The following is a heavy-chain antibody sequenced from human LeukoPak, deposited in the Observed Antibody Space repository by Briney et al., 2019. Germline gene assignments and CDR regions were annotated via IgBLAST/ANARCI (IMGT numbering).Heavy chain of an antibody. V-gene: IGHV4-39*01. D-gene: IGHD3-22*01. CDR3: ARPGRTYYYDSSGYYGYYYYMDV. CDR2: IHYSGST. Sequence: SETLSLTCTVSGDSISGRTYYWCWIRQPPGKGLEWIGSIHYSGSTQYNPSLKSRVSTSVDTSKNQFSLKLTSVSAADTAVYYCARPGRTYYYDSSGYYGYYYYMDVWGKGTTVTISS. J-gene: IGHJ6*03. CDR1: GDSISGRTYY.